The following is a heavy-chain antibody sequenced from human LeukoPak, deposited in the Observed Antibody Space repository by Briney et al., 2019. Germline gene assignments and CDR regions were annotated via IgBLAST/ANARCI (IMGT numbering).Heavy chain of an antibody. J-gene: IGHJ4*02. V-gene: IGHV3-23*01. CDR1: GFTFSSYA. D-gene: IGHD2-2*01. Sequence: GGSLRLSCAASGFTFSSYAMSWVRQAPGKGLEWVSAISGSGGSTYYADSVKGRFTISRDNSKNTLYLEMKSLRAEDTAVYYCARETPYSSSKWDFDYWGQGTLVTVSS. CDR2: ISGSGGST. CDR3: ARETPYSSSKWDFDY.